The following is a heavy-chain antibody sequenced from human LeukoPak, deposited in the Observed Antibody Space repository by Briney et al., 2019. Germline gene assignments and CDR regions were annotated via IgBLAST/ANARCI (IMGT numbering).Heavy chain of an antibody. CDR1: GASVRGSY. D-gene: IGHD6-6*01. J-gene: IGHJ6*03. CDR2: IYSSGSA. CDR3: ARGAAHPYYYYYMDV. V-gene: IGHV4-4*07. Sequence: SETLSLTCSVSGASVRGSYWSWVRQPAGRRLEWIGRIYSSGSANYHPSLKSRVTISVDTSKNQFSLKLSSVTAADTAVYCCARGAAHPYYYYYMDVWGKGTTVTVSS.